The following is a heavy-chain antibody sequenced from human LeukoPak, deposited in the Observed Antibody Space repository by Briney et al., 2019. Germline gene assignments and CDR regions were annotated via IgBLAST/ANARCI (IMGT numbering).Heavy chain of an antibody. CDR2: MNPNSGNT. Sequence: ASVKVSCKASGYTFTNYDINWVRQATGQGLEWMGWMNPNSGNTGYAQKFQGRVTMTRNTSISTAYMELSSLRSEDTAVYYCARGGDSYAESDYWGQGTLVTVSS. D-gene: IGHD5-18*01. CDR3: ARGGDSYAESDY. CDR1: GYTFTNYD. J-gene: IGHJ4*02. V-gene: IGHV1-8*01.